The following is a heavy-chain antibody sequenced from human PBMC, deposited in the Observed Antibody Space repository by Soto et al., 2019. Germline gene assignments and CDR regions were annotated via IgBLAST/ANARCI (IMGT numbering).Heavy chain of an antibody. CDR1: GGSISSGGYY. J-gene: IGHJ6*02. V-gene: IGHV4-31*03. Sequence: SETLSLTCTVSGGSISSGGYYWSWIRQHPGKGLEWIGYIYYSGSTYYNPSLKSRVTISVDTSKNQFSLKLSSVTAADTAVYYCARSERGYYYGMDVWGQGTTVTVSS. CDR2: IYYSGST. CDR3: ARSERGYYYGMDV. D-gene: IGHD1-1*01.